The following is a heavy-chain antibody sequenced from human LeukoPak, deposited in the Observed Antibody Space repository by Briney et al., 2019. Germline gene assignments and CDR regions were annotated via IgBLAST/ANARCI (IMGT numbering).Heavy chain of an antibody. CDR1: GFTFDDYG. J-gene: IGHJ4*02. CDR3: ARDQRRYDSSGGYDY. CDR2: INWNGGST. V-gene: IGHV3-20*04. D-gene: IGHD3-22*01. Sequence: GGSLRLSCAASGFTFDDYGMSWVRQAPGKGLEWVSGINWNGGSTGYADSVKGRFTISRDNAKNSLYLQMNSLRAEDTALYYCARDQRRYDSSGGYDYWGQGTLVTVSS.